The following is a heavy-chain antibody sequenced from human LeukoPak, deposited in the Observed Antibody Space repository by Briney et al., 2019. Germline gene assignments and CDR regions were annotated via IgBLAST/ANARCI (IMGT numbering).Heavy chain of an antibody. CDR3: ARTGGGYSYGFDY. D-gene: IGHD5-18*01. V-gene: IGHV4-59*08. J-gene: IGHJ4*02. CDR2: IYYSGST. Sequence: SETLSPTCTVSGGSISSYYWSWIRQPPGKGLEWIGYIYYSGSTNYNPSLKSRVTISVDTSKNQFSLKLSSVTAADTAVYYCARTGGGYSYGFDYWGQGTLVTVSS. CDR1: GGSISSYY.